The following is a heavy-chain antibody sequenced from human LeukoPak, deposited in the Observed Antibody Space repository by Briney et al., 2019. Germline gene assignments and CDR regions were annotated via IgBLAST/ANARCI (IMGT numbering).Heavy chain of an antibody. CDR3: ARDRDSNIWFVELHWFDT. Sequence: VGSLRLSCAASGFTFSSYSMNWVRQAPGKGLEWVSSISSSSSYIYYADSVKGRFTISRDNAKHSLYLQMNSLRAEDTAVYYCARDRDSNIWFVELHWFDTGGQGPLSPSPQ. J-gene: IGHJ5*02. CDR2: ISSSSSYI. CDR1: GFTFSSYS. V-gene: IGHV3-21*01. D-gene: IGHD3-10*01.